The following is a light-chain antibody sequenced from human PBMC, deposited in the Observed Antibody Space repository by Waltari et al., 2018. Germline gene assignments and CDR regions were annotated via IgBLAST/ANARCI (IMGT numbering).Light chain of an antibody. V-gene: IGKV3-11*01. CDR3: QQRSNWLFT. CDR2: DAS. Sequence: EIVLTQSPATLSFSPGARATLSCRASQSVSSYLAWYQQKPGQAPRLLIYDASNRATGIPARFSGSGSGTDFTLTISSLEPEDFAVYYCQQRSNWLFTFGQGTRLEIK. CDR1: QSVSSY. J-gene: IGKJ5*01.